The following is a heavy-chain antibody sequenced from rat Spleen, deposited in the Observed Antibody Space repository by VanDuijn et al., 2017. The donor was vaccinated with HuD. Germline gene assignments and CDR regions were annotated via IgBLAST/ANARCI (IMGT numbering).Heavy chain of an antibody. Sequence: QVQLKESGPGLVQPSQTLSLTCSVSGFSLTNYHVSWVRQPPGAGLEWMGIIWTGGTTTYNSLLKSRLSISRDTYKSQVFLKMNSLQTEDTAMYFCATQRGYWGQGVMVTVSS. CDR1: GFSLTNYH. V-gene: IGHV2-43*01. CDR3: ATQRGY. J-gene: IGHJ2*01. CDR2: IWTGGTT.